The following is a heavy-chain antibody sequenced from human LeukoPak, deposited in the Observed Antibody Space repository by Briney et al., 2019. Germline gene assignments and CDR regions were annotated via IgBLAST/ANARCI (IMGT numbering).Heavy chain of an antibody. V-gene: IGHV3-48*04. J-gene: IGHJ4*02. Sequence: GGSLRLSCAASGFILSQYGFNWVRQAPGKGLEWVSHIRYTSETFYADSVKDRFTISRDNAKNSLDLQMNSLRAEDTAMYYCARAAVVTSPFDYWGQGTLVTVSS. CDR3: ARAAVVTSPFDY. CDR1: GFILSQYG. D-gene: IGHD4-23*01. CDR2: IRYTSET.